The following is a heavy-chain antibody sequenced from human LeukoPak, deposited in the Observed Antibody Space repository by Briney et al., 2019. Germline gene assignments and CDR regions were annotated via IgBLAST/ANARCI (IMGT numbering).Heavy chain of an antibody. Sequence: PGGSLRLSCAASGFSFSNYWMSWVRQAPGKGLEWVANIKQDGSEKFYVGSVRGRFTISRDNAKNSLYLQMNSLSAEDTAVYYCARGVLPGAIEWSLDYWGQGTLVTVSS. J-gene: IGHJ4*02. CDR3: ARGVLPGAIEWSLDY. D-gene: IGHD2-2*02. CDR1: GFSFSNYW. CDR2: IKQDGSEK. V-gene: IGHV3-7*01.